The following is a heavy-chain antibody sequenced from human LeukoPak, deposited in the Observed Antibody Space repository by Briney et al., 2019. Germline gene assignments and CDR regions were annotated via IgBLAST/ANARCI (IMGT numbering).Heavy chain of an antibody. D-gene: IGHD6-13*01. CDR3: ARDEWQQLVLLDY. CDR2: ISAYNGNT. V-gene: IGHV1-18*03. Sequence: ASVKVSCKASGYTFTNHGISWVRQAPGQRLEWMGWISAYNGNTNYAQNLQGRVTMTTDTSTSTAYIELRSLRSDDMAMYYCARDEWQQLVLLDYWGQGTLVTVSS. J-gene: IGHJ4*02. CDR1: GYTFTNHG.